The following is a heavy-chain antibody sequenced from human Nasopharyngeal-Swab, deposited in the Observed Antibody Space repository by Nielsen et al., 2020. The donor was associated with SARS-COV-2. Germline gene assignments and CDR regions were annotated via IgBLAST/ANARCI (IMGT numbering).Heavy chain of an antibody. Sequence: WIRQPPEKGLEWVAVIWYDGSNKYYADSVKGRFTISRDNSKNTLYLQMNSLKTEDTAVYYCTARVVTTNQYWGQGALVTVSS. D-gene: IGHD2-21*02. J-gene: IGHJ4*02. CDR3: TARVVTTNQY. V-gene: IGHV3-33*01. CDR2: IWYDGSNK.